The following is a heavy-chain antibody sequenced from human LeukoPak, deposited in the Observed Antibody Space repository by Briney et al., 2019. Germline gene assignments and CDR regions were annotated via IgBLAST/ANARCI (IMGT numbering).Heavy chain of an antibody. CDR3: AKDPHGEIYFDY. CDR1: GFTFSSYA. Sequence: PGGSLRLSCAASGFTFSSYAMSWIRQAPGKGLEWVSAISGSGGSTYYADSVKGRFTISRDNSKNTLYLQMNSLRAEDTAVYYCAKDPHGEIYFDYWGQGTLVTVSS. D-gene: IGHD3-10*01. J-gene: IGHJ4*02. CDR2: ISGSGGST. V-gene: IGHV3-23*01.